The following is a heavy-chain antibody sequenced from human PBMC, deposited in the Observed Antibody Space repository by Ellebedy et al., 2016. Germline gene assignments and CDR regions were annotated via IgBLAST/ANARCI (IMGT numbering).Heavy chain of an antibody. CDR2: IYPGDSDT. V-gene: IGHV5-51*01. J-gene: IGHJ4*02. CDR3: ARRQDNYFDY. Sequence: ASVKVSCKGSGYSFTSYWIGWARQMPGKGLEWMGIIYPGDSDTRYSPSFQGQVTISADKSISTAYLQWSSLKASDTAMYYCARRQDNYFDYWGQGTLVTVSS. CDR1: GYSFTSYW.